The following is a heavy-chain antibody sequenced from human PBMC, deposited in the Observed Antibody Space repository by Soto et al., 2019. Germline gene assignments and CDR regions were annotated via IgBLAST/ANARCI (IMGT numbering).Heavy chain of an antibody. CDR2: IYWDADK. CDR1: GFSLSTSGVG. CDR3: AYLPCSGGSCYWFSFSGMDV. V-gene: IGHV2-5*02. D-gene: IGHD2-15*01. Sequence: QITLKESGPTLVKPTQTLTLTCTFSGFSLSTSGVGVAWIRQPPGEALEWLALIYWDADKRYRPSLESRLTITKDTSKNEVVLTVTNMDSVDTATYYCAYLPCSGGSCYWFSFSGMDVWGQGTTVTVSS. J-gene: IGHJ6*02.